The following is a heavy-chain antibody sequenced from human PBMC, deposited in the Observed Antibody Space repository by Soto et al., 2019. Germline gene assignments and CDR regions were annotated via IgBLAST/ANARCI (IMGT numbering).Heavy chain of an antibody. Sequence: QVQLVESGGGVVQPGRSLRLSCAASGFTFNSYAMHWVRQAPGKGLEWVAVISYDGSNKYYADSVKGRFTISRDNSKNTPYLQMNSLRAEDTAVYYCARERGYTVSSDFDYWGQGTLVTVSS. J-gene: IGHJ4*02. V-gene: IGHV3-30-3*01. CDR1: GFTFNSYA. D-gene: IGHD5-18*01. CDR2: ISYDGSNK. CDR3: ARERGYTVSSDFDY.